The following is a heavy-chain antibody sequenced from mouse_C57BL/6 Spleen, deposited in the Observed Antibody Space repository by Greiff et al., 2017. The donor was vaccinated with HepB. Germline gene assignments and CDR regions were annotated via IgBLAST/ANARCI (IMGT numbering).Heavy chain of an antibody. CDR2: INPGSGGT. J-gene: IGHJ3*01. Sequence: VQLQQSGAELVRPGTSVKVSCKASGYAFTNYLIEWVKQRPGQGLEWIGVINPGSGGTNYNEKFKGKATLTADKSSSTAYMQLSSLTSEDSAVYFCARSGFITTVVATPLAYWGQGTLVTVSA. D-gene: IGHD1-1*01. V-gene: IGHV1-54*01. CDR3: ARSGFITTVVATPLAY. CDR1: GYAFTNYL.